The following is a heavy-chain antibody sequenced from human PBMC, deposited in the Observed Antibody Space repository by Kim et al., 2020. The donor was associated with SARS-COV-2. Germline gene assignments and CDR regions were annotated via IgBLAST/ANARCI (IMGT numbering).Heavy chain of an antibody. V-gene: IGHV4-59*13. J-gene: IGHJ4*02. CDR3: ARVAPHCSSTSCRMGLPDY. CDR1: GGSISSYY. Sequence: SETLSLTCTVSGGSISSYYWSWIRQPPGKGLEWIGYIYYSGSTNYNPSLKSRVTISVDTSKNQFSLKLSSVTAADTAVYYCARVAPHCSSTSCRMGLPDYWGQGTLVTVSS. D-gene: IGHD2-2*01. CDR2: IYYSGST.